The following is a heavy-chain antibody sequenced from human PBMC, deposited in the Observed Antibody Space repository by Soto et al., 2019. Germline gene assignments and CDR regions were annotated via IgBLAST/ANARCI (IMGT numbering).Heavy chain of an antibody. J-gene: IGHJ4*02. D-gene: IGHD2-8*01. V-gene: IGHV4-39*01. CDR2: IHYSGST. Sequence: SETLSLTCTVSGDSLGTTHSYWAWIRQSPGKGLEWIGNIHYSGSTYYMPSLRSRVTLSVDTSKNQFSLRLTSVTAEDTAVYYCARQGGNGNVWPLDYWGPGILVTVSS. CDR3: ARQGGNGNVWPLDY. CDR1: GDSLGTTHSY.